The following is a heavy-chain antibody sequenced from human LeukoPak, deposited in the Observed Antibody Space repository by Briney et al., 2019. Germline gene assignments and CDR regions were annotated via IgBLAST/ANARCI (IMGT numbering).Heavy chain of an antibody. CDR1: GGSISNYY. J-gene: IGHJ4*02. CDR3: ARGRRVVRGVSYFDY. D-gene: IGHD3-10*01. V-gene: IGHV4-59*01. Sequence: SETLSLTFTVSGGSISNYYWSWIRQPPGKGLEWIGFIYYSGSTDYNPSLKSRVTISVDTSRNQFSLKLSSVTAADTAVFYCARGRRVVRGVSYFDYWGQGTLVTVSS. CDR2: IYYSGST.